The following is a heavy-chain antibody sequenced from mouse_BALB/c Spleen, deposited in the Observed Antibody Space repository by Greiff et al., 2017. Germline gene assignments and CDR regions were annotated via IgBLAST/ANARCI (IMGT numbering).Heavy chain of an antibody. V-gene: IGHV5-4*02. CDR3: ARDRSTYRYDGNAMDY. Sequence: EVKLMESGGGLVKPGGSLKLSCAASGFTFSDYYMYWVRQTPEKRLEWVATISDGGSYTYYPDSVKGRFTISRDNAKNNLYLQMSSLKSEDTAMYYCARDRSTYRYDGNAMDYWGQGTSVTVSS. CDR2: ISDGGSYT. CDR1: GFTFSDYY. D-gene: IGHD2-14*01. J-gene: IGHJ4*01.